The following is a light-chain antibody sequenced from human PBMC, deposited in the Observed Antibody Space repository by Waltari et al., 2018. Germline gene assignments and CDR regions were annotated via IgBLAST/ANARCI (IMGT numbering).Light chain of an antibody. CDR2: EAT. CDR1: KNDIGTYNF. Sequence: QSALTQPASLSGSPGQSITISCAGTKNDIGTYNFVSWFQQFPGQAPKLIVSEATKRPSGVSYRFSGSKSGNTASLTISGLQAEDEADYYCCSYAGGSRVIFGGGIKLTVL. V-gene: IGLV2-23*01. J-gene: IGLJ2*01. CDR3: CSYAGGSRVI.